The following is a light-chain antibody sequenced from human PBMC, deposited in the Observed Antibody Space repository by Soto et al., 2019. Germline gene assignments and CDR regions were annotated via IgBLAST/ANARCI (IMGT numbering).Light chain of an antibody. V-gene: IGLV4-69*01. CDR2: VNSDGSH. J-gene: IGLJ3*02. CDR1: SGHSSNA. CDR3: QTWGSGIRV. Sequence: QPVLTQSPSASASLGASVRLTCTLSSGHSSNAIAWHQQQPEKGPRYLMRVNSDGSHSRGDGIPDRFSGSSSGAERYLTISSLQSEDEADFYCQTWGSGIRVFGGGTKLTVL.